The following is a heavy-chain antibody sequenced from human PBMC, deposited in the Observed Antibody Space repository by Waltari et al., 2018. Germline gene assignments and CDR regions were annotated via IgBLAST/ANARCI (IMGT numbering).Heavy chain of an antibody. J-gene: IGHJ4*02. CDR3: ASTVVAVYQAGY. D-gene: IGHD2-15*01. CDR2: ISSSSSYI. Sequence: EVQLVESGGGLVKPGGSLRLSCAASGFPFESYWLNWVRQAPGKGLEWVSSISSSSSYIYYADSVKGRFTISRDNAKNSLYLQMNSLRAEDTAVYYCASTVVAVYQAGYWGQGTLVTVSS. V-gene: IGHV3-21*01. CDR1: GFPFESYW.